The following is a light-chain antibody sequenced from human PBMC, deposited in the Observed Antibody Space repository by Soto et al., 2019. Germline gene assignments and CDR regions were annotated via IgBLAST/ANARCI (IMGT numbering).Light chain of an antibody. CDR2: GAS. CDR1: QSVSSN. Sequence: DIVMTQSPATLSVSPGERVTLSCRASQSVSSNLAWYQQKPGQAPRLLIYGASTRATGIPARFSGSGSETEFTLTISSLQSEDFAVYHCQQYSNWPITFGQGTRLEIK. V-gene: IGKV3-15*01. CDR3: QQYSNWPIT. J-gene: IGKJ5*01.